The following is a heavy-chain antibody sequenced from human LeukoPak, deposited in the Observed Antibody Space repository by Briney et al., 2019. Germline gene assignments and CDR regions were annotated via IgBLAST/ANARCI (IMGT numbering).Heavy chain of an antibody. CDR1: GFTFSSYG. Sequence: GSLRLSCAASGFTFSSYGMHWVRQAPGKGLEWVAVISYDGSNKYYADSVKGRFTISRDNSKNTLYLQMNSLRAEDTAVYYCAKGVHYGGYAHRRTGYYYYGMDVWGQGTTVTVSS. V-gene: IGHV3-30*18. D-gene: IGHD4-17*01. CDR3: AKGVHYGGYAHRRTGYYYYGMDV. J-gene: IGHJ6*02. CDR2: ISYDGSNK.